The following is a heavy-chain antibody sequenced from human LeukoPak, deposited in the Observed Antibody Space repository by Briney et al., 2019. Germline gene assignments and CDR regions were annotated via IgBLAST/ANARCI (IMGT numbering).Heavy chain of an antibody. D-gene: IGHD5-24*01. J-gene: IGHJ5*02. CDR2: INPSGGST. Sequence: ASVKVSCKASGYTFTSYYMHWVRQAPGQGLEWMGIINPSGGSTSYAQKFQGRVTMTRDMSTSTVYMELSSLRSEDTAVYYCARDGLRWLQSRVCWFDPWGQGTLVTVSS. V-gene: IGHV1-46*01. CDR1: GYTFTSYY. CDR3: ARDGLRWLQSRVCWFDP.